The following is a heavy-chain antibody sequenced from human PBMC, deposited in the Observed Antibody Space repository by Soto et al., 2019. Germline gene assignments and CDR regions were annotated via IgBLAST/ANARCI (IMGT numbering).Heavy chain of an antibody. V-gene: IGHV2-26*01. D-gene: IGHD4-17*01. CDR1: GFSLNDASLG. J-gene: IGHJ5*02. Sequence: QVTLKESGPVLVKPTETLTLTCTVSGFSLNDASLGVSWIRQPPGKALEWLALIFSNDAKAYTASLKTRLTTSKAPCKRQLLLSLAHEGPVDTGTYNRVRMSEDDYPPNWFDPWRQGTPVTVSS. CDR2: IFSNDAK. CDR3: VRMSEDDYPPNWFDP.